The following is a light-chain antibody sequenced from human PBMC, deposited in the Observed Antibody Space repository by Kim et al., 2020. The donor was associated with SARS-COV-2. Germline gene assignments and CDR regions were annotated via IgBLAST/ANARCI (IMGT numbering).Light chain of an antibody. J-gene: IGKJ1*01. CDR1: QSLSSNY. V-gene: IGKV3-20*01. CDR2: GAS. CDR3: QHYHSSPRT. Sequence: IVLTQSPVTLSLSPGERATLSCRASQSLSSNYLAWYQQKPGQAPSLLIYGASSTATGIPDRFSGSGSGTDFTLTISRLEPEDVAVYYCQHYHSSPRTFGQGTKVDIK.